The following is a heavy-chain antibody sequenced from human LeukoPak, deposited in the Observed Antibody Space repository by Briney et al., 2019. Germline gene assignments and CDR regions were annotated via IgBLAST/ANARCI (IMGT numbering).Heavy chain of an antibody. CDR3: AKDRMWELPRNYYYGMDV. CDR1: GFTFSSYG. Sequence: GGSLRLSCGASGFTFSSYGMNWVRRAPGKGLEWVAFIRYDGSNEYYSDSVKGRFTISRDNSKNTLYLQMNSLRAEDTAVYYCAKDRMWELPRNYYYGMDVWGQGTTVTVSS. V-gene: IGHV3-30*02. CDR2: IRYDGSNE. D-gene: IGHD1-26*01. J-gene: IGHJ6*02.